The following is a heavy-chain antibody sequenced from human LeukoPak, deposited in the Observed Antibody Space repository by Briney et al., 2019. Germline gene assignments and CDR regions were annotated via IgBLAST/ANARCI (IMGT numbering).Heavy chain of an antibody. CDR2: IRYDGSNK. CDR3: ASVFDS. J-gene: IGHJ4*02. V-gene: IGHV3-30*02. D-gene: IGHD5/OR15-5a*01. Sequence: RGSLRLSCAASGFTFSSYGMHWVRQAPGKGLEWVAFIRYDGSNKYYADSVKGRFTISRDNAKNTVSLQMNSLSAEDTAVYYCASVFDSWGQGFLVTVSS. CDR1: GFTFSSYG.